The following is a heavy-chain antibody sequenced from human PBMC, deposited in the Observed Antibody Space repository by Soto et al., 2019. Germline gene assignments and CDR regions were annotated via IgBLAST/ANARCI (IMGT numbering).Heavy chain of an antibody. CDR1: GGSFSGYY. D-gene: IGHD3-16*02. Sequence: QVQLQQWGAGLLKPSETLSLTCSVYGGSFSGYYWSWIRQPPGKGLEWIGEINHSGSTNYNPSLKSRVTISVDTSKNQFSLKLSSVTAADTAVYYCAREEGGVLVFDYWGQGTLVTVSS. J-gene: IGHJ4*02. CDR3: AREEGGVLVFDY. V-gene: IGHV4-34*01. CDR2: INHSGST.